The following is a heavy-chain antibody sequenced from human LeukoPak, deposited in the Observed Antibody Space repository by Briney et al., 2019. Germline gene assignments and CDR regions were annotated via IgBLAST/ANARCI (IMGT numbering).Heavy chain of an antibody. V-gene: IGHV3-23*01. Sequence: GGSLRLSCAASGFTFNDFAMTWVRQAPGKGLEWVSSIGDAGTYYADSVKGRFTISRDNSKNMLYLQLNSLRAGDTAMHYCAKNLGPFDVRGQGTMVTVSS. CDR1: GFTFNDFA. J-gene: IGHJ3*01. CDR2: IGDAGT. D-gene: IGHD3-16*01. CDR3: AKNLGPFDV.